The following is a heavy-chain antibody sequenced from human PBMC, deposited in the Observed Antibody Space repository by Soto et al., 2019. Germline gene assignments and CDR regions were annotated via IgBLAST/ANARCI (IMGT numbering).Heavy chain of an antibody. CDR1: GGSISSSSYY. D-gene: IGHD4-17*01. Sequence: QLQLQESGPGLVKPSETLSLTCTVSGGSISSSSYYWGWIRQPPGKGLEWIGSIYYSGSTYYNPSLKSRVTISVDTFKNQFSRKLSSVTAADRAVYYCARLPYYGDYIEYWGEGILVTVSS. J-gene: IGHJ4*02. CDR3: ARLPYYGDYIEY. CDR2: IYYSGST. V-gene: IGHV4-39*01.